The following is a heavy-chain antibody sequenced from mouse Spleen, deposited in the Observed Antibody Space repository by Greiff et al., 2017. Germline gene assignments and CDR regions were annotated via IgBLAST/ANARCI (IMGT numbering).Heavy chain of an antibody. CDR1: GYAFSSSW. J-gene: IGHJ2*01. D-gene: IGHD1-1*01. V-gene: IGHV1-82*01. CDR2: IYPGDGDT. Sequence: QVQLQQSGPELVKPGASVKISCKASGYAFSSSWMNWVKQRPGKGLEWIGRIYPGDGDTNYNGKFKGKATLTADKSSSTAYMQLSSLTSEDSAVYFCARSYYDGSYFDYWGQGTTLTVSS. CDR3: ARSYYDGSYFDY.